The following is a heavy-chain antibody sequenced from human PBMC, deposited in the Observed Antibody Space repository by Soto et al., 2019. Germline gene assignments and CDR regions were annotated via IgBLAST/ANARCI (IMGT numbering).Heavy chain of an antibody. V-gene: IGHV3-23*01. CDR1: GFTFSNHA. CDR2: SGGNLITT. CDR3: VREGRVGVDGFDF. D-gene: IGHD1-26*01. J-gene: IGHJ4*02. Sequence: EVQLLESGGGLVEPGGSLRLSCAASGFTFSNHAMHWVRQAPVEGLGGVSGSGGNLITTNYADYVKGRFTISRDTSKDTVYLKMNSLRGEDTAMYYCVREGRVGVDGFDFWGQGTLVTVSS.